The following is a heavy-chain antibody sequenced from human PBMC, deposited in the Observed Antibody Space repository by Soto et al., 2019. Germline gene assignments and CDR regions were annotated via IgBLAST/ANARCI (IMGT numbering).Heavy chain of an antibody. CDR1: GYTFTNYG. V-gene: IGHV1-18*04. Sequence: QVQLVQSGAEVKQPGASVKVSCKASGYTFTNYGVSWVRQAPGQGLEWMGWISAYNGDTKYSQKFQGRVTMTTDTSTSTAYMELRSLRSDDTAVYYCARVPSFLTPDYWGQGTLVTVSS. CDR3: ARVPSFLTPDY. CDR2: ISAYNGDT. D-gene: IGHD3-3*01. J-gene: IGHJ4*02.